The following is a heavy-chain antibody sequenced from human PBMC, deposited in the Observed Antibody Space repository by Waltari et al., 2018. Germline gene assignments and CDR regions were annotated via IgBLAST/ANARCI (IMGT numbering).Heavy chain of an antibody. CDR2: FIYNATT. CDR3: ARPGRVGGGSLMGLDY. CDR1: GGSISGTSYY. Sequence: QLQLQESGPGLVKASETLSLTCSVSGGSISGTSYYWGWIRQPPGKGLEWIGSFIYNATTSYNPSLKSRITISVDTSKNQFSLQLTSVTAADTAMYYCARPGRVGGGSLMGLDYWGQGTLVTVSS. V-gene: IGHV4-39*01. D-gene: IGHD2-15*01. J-gene: IGHJ4*02.